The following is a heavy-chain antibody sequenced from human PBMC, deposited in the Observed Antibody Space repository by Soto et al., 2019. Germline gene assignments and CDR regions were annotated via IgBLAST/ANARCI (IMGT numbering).Heavy chain of an antibody. D-gene: IGHD2-8*02. CDR2: IKRDGLEK. Sequence: EVQLVESGGDLVQPGGSLRLSCAASGFTFKDYSMTWMRQAPGRGPEWVANIKRDGLEKYYAESVRGRFVISRDDAKNSLYLHLNSLRVEDTAVYYCARHTWWHFDWGQGTLVTVSS. J-gene: IGHJ4*02. CDR1: GFTFKDYS. CDR3: ARHTWWHFD. V-gene: IGHV3-7*04.